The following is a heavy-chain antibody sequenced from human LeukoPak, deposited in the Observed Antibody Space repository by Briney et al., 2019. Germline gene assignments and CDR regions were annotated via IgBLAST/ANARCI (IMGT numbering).Heavy chain of an antibody. J-gene: IGHJ6*02. V-gene: IGHV4-39*01. CDR1: GGSISSSSYY. Sequence: KPSETLSLTCTVSGGSISSSSYYWGWIRQPPGTGLEWIGSIYYSGSTYYNPSLKSRVTISVDTSKNQFSLKLSSVTAADTAVYYCARLPTMSGYHYYYGMDVWGQGTTVTVSS. D-gene: IGHD3-3*01. CDR2: IYYSGST. CDR3: ARLPTMSGYHYYYGMDV.